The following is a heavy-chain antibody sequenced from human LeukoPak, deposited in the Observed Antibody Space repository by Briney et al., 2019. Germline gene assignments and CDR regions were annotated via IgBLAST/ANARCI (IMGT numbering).Heavy chain of an antibody. V-gene: IGHV3-30*04. CDR1: GFTFSSYA. CDR3: AREGGYDSAPDY. CDR2: ISYDGSNK. Sequence: PGRSLRLSCADSGFTFSSYAMHWVRQAPGKGLEWVAVISYDGSNKYYADSVKGRFTISRDNSKNTLYLQMNSLRAEDTAVYYCAREGGYDSAPDYWGQGTLVTVSS. J-gene: IGHJ4*02. D-gene: IGHD5-12*01.